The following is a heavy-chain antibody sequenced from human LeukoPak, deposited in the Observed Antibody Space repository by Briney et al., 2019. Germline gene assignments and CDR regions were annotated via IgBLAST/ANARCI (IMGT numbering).Heavy chain of an antibody. D-gene: IGHD2-15*01. Sequence: GGSLRLSCAASGFTFSSYSMNWVRQAPGKGLEWVSSISSSSSYIYYADSLKGRFTISRDNAKNSLYLQMNSLRAEDTAVYYCAREGEYCSGGSCYYAFDIWGEGTMVTVSS. V-gene: IGHV3-21*01. CDR1: GFTFSSYS. CDR3: AREGEYCSGGSCYYAFDI. J-gene: IGHJ3*02. CDR2: ISSSSSYI.